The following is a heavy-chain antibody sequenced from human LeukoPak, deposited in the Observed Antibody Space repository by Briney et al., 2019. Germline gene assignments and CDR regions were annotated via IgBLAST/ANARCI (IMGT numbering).Heavy chain of an antibody. J-gene: IGHJ4*02. Sequence: QPGGSLRLSCVASGLPIGDFAMHWVRQAPGQGLEWVSLISGDGVSTFFADSLKGRFSISRDNSKNSLFLEMSSLRTEDTAMYYCARESGKFDYWGQGTLVAVAS. CDR2: ISGDGVST. CDR3: ARESGKFDY. V-gene: IGHV3-43*02. CDR1: GLPIGDFA.